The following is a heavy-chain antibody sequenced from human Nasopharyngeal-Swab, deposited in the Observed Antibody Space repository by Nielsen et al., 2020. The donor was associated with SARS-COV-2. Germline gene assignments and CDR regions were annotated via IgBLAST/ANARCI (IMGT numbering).Heavy chain of an antibody. V-gene: IGHV4-61*01. D-gene: IGHD1-26*01. J-gene: IGHJ4*02. CDR1: GGSISSGSISSYY. CDR3: AREVVGGLVDS. Sequence: SETLSLTCTVSGGSISSGSISSYYRSWIRQPPGKGLEWIGYFSYTGITNYNPSLKSRVTISVDMSKNQFSLKLSSVAAADTAVYYCAREVVGGLVDSWGQGTLVTVSS. CDR2: FSYTGIT.